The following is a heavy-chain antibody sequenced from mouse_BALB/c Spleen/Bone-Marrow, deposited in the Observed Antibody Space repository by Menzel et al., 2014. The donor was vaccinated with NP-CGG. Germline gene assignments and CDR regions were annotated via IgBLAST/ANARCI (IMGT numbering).Heavy chain of an antibody. D-gene: IGHD1-2*01. Sequence: EVQLQQSGGGLVKPGGSLKLSCAASGFGFSSSDMSWVRQTPEKRLEWVAYISSGGGSTYYPDTVKGRFTISGGNAKNTLYLQISSLKSEDTAMYYCATHYYGRFDYWGQGTTLTVSS. CDR3: ATHYYGRFDY. V-gene: IGHV5-12-1*01. CDR1: GFGFSSSD. CDR2: ISSGGGST. J-gene: IGHJ2*01.